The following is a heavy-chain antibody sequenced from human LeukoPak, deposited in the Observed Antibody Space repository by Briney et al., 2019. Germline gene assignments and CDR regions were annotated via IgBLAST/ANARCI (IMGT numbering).Heavy chain of an antibody. CDR2: IYTSGST. CDR1: GGSISSYY. V-gene: IGHV4-4*09. Sequence: SETLSLTCTVSGGSISSYYWSWIRQPPGKGLEWIGYIYTSGSTNYNPSLKSRVTISVDTSKNQFSLKLSSVTAADTAVYYCARCAGSYSIYYMDVWGKGTTVTVSS. CDR3: ARCAGSYSIYYMDV. J-gene: IGHJ6*03. D-gene: IGHD4-11*01.